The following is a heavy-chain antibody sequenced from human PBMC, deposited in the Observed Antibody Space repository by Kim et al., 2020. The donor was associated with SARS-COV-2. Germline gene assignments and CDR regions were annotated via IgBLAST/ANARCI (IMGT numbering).Heavy chain of an antibody. Sequence: SETLSLTCAVYGGSFSGYYWSWIRQPPGKGLEWIGEINHSGSTNYNPSLKSRVTISVDTSKNQFSLKLSSVTAADTAVYYCARGKFLVSEQLDYYYYYGMEVWGQGTTVTVSS. V-gene: IGHV4-34*01. CDR1: GGSFSGYY. J-gene: IGHJ6*02. CDR3: ARGKFLVSEQLDYYYYYGMEV. D-gene: IGHD6-6*01. CDR2: INHSGST.